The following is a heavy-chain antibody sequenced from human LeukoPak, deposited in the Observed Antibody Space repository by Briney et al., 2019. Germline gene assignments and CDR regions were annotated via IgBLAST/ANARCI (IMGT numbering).Heavy chain of an antibody. CDR3: ARECGLRYFDWYLLDYGMDV. V-gene: IGHV3-21*01. CDR1: GFTFSSYS. CDR2: ISSSSSYI. Sequence: GGSLRLSCAASGFTFSSYSMNWVRQAPGKGLEWVSSISSSSSYIYYADSVKGRFTISRDNAKNSLYLQMNSLRAEDTAVYYCARECGLRYFDWYLLDYGMDVWGQGTTVTVSS. D-gene: IGHD3-9*01. J-gene: IGHJ6*02.